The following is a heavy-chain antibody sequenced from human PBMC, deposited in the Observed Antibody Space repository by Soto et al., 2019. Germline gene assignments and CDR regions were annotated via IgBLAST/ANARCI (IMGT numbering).Heavy chain of an antibody. CDR1: GYTFTSTY. J-gene: IGHJ5*02. D-gene: IGHD3-22*01. CDR2: IDPNGGRT. Sequence: QVHLVQSGAEVKKPGASVKVSCKASGYTFTSTYMHWVRQAPGQGLEWMGVIDPNGGRTIYAEKFQGRLTLTRDTSTATDYRQLSSLRPEDTAMYFCARDQSYNDLYWLLDTCGQGTLVTVSS. CDR3: ARDQSYNDLYWLLDT. V-gene: IGHV1-46*01.